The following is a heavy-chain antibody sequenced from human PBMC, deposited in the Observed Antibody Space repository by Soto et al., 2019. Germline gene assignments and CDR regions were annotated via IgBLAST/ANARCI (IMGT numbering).Heavy chain of an antibody. CDR1: GYTFTSYD. CDR3: ARAAHRRYYYGMDV. J-gene: IGHJ6*02. Sequence: GXSVKVSCKASGYTFTSYDINWVRQATGQGLEWMGWMNPNSGNTGYAQKFQGRVTMTRNTSISTPYMELSSLRSEDTAVYYCARAAHRRYYYGMDVWGQGNTVTVSS. V-gene: IGHV1-8*01. D-gene: IGHD1-26*01. CDR2: MNPNSGNT.